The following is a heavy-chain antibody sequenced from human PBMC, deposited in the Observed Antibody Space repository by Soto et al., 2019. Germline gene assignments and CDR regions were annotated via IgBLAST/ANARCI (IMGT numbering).Heavy chain of an antibody. J-gene: IGHJ3*02. CDR3: ARTMAVRSAAFEI. D-gene: IGHD6-19*01. V-gene: IGHV3-21*01. Sequence: EVQLVESGGGLVKPGGSLRLSCAASGFTFSSYNMNWVRQAPGKGLEWVSSISSSSSYMYYADSLKGRFTISRGNAKNSLYLHMNSLRAEDTAVYYCARTMAVRSAAFEILGQGTMVTVYS. CDR1: GFTFSSYN. CDR2: ISSSSSYM.